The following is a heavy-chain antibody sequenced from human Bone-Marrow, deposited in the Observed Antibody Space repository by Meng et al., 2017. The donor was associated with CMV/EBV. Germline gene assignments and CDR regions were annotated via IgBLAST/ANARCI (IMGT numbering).Heavy chain of an antibody. CDR2: ISSSSSYI. D-gene: IGHD6-13*01. J-gene: IGHJ4*02. V-gene: IGHV3-21*01. CDR3: AKDRVAAAGIYDDY. CDR1: GFTFSSYS. Sequence: GGSLRLSCAASGFTFSSYSMNWVRQAPGKGLEWVSSISSSSSYIYYADSVKGRFTISRDNSKNTLYLQMNSLRAEDTAVYYCAKDRVAAAGIYDDYWGQGTLVTVSS.